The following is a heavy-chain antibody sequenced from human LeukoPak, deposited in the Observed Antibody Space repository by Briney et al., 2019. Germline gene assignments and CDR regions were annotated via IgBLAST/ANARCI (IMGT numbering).Heavy chain of an antibody. J-gene: IGHJ4*02. CDR1: GFTVSSNY. D-gene: IGHD4-23*01. CDR2: IYSGGST. CDR3: AKGGGGNSVTTDY. V-gene: IGHV3-66*01. Sequence: SGGSLRLSCAASGFTVSSNYMSWVRQAPGKGLEWVSVIYSGGSTYYADSVKGRFTISRDKSKNTLYLQMNSLRAEDTAVYYCAKGGGGNSVTTDYWGQGTLVTVSS.